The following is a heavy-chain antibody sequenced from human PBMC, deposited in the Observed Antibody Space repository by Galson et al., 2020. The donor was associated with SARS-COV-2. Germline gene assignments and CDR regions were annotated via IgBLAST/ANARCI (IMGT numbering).Heavy chain of an antibody. D-gene: IGHD1-26*01. Sequence: GGSLKLSCAVSGFTFNAYSISWVRQAPGKGLEWVSSISTHSDYIYSVDSVKGRFTISRDNAKNSVYLQMNSLRAEDTAVYYGGREASWAMFGMDVWGQGTTVTVSS. CDR2: ISTHSDYI. CDR3: GREASWAMFGMDV. CDR1: GFTFNAYS. V-gene: IGHV3-21*01. J-gene: IGHJ6*02.